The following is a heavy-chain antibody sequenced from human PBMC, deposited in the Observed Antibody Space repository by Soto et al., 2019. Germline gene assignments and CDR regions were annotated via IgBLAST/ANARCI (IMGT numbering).Heavy chain of an antibody. CDR1: GGSISSSSSY. D-gene: IGHD3-10*01. V-gene: IGHV4-31*03. Sequence: SETLSLTCTVSGGSISSSSSYWSWIRQHPGKGLEWIGYIYYSGSTYYNPSLKSRVTISVDTSKNQFSLKLSSVTAADTAVYYCAREKGDYYGSGSYYNVADNWFDPWGQGTLVTVSS. J-gene: IGHJ5*02. CDR2: IYYSGST. CDR3: AREKGDYYGSGSYYNVADNWFDP.